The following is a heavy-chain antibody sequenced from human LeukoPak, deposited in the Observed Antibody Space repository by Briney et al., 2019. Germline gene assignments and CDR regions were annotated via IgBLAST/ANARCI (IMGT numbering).Heavy chain of an antibody. D-gene: IGHD5-18*01. CDR2: INGDGSST. J-gene: IGHJ4*02. CDR3: ARVGRGYSFKVYYFDY. Sequence: HPGGSLRLSCEASGFTFRSYWMHWVRQAPGKGLVWVSRINGDGSSTSYADSVKGRFTISRDNSKNTLFLQMNSLRAEDTAVYFCARVGRGYSFKVYYFDYWGQGTLVTVSS. CDR1: GFTFRSYW. V-gene: IGHV3-74*01.